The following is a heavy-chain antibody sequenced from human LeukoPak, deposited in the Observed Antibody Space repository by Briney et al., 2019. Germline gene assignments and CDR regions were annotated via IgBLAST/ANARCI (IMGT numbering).Heavy chain of an antibody. CDR3: ARVQAGGYAFDY. CDR1: GFAFSSYE. J-gene: IGHJ4*02. V-gene: IGHV3-13*01. CDR2: IGTAGDT. D-gene: IGHD5-12*01. Sequence: GGSLRLSCADSGFAFSSYEMNWVRQATGKGLEWVSAIGTAGDTYYPGSVKGRFTISRENAKNSLYLQMNSLRAGDTAVYYCARVQAGGYAFDYWGQGTLVTVSS.